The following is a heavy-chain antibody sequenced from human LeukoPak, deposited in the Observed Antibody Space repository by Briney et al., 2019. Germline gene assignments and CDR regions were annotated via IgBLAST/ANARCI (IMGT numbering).Heavy chain of an antibody. J-gene: IGHJ4*02. V-gene: IGHV3-7*03. CDR1: GFTSSSHW. D-gene: IGHD3-10*01. CDR2: IKKDGSEK. CDR3: TGNYYGSGSYADFDY. Sequence: GGSLRLSCAASGFTSSSHWMSWVRQAPGKGLEWVANIKKDGSEKYYVDAVKGRFTISRDNAKTSLYLQMNSLKTEDTAVYYCTGNYYGSGSYADFDYWGQGTLVTVSS.